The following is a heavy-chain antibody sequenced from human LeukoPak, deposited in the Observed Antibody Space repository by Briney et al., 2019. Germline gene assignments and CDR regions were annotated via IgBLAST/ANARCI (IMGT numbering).Heavy chain of an antibody. CDR1: GYTFTSYG. CDR3: ARDKSTITYIDV. V-gene: IGHV1-18*01. Sequence: ASVKVSCKASGYTFTSYGISWVRQAPGQGLEGMGWISAYNCNTNYAQKLQGRVTMTTDTSTSTAYMELRSLRSDDTAVYYCARDKSTITYIDVWGQGTTVTVSS. D-gene: IGHD2/OR15-2a*01. J-gene: IGHJ6*02. CDR2: ISAYNCNT.